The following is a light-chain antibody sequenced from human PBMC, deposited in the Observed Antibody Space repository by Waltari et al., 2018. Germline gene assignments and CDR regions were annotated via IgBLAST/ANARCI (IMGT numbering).Light chain of an antibody. Sequence: QSALTQPASVSGSPGQSITISCSGTSSDIGSYSLVSWYQQHPGKAPKLILHEVSERPSGVSVCFSGSKSGHTASLTISGLQTEDEATFYCCSYAGANLVIFGGGTRVTVL. CDR1: SSDIGSYSL. V-gene: IGLV2-23*02. CDR2: EVS. CDR3: CSYAGANLVI. J-gene: IGLJ2*01.